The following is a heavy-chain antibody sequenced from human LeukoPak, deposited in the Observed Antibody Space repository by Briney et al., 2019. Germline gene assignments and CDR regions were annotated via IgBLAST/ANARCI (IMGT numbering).Heavy chain of an antibody. Sequence: SETLSLTCAVYGGSFSGYYWSWIRQSPGKGLEWIGEINHSGSTNYNPSLKSRVTISVDTSKNQFSLKLSSVTAADTAVYYCARAYSSSCYRFDYWGQGTLVTVSS. V-gene: IGHV4-34*01. D-gene: IGHD6-13*01. CDR3: ARAYSSSCYRFDY. J-gene: IGHJ4*02. CDR2: INHSGST. CDR1: GGSFSGYY.